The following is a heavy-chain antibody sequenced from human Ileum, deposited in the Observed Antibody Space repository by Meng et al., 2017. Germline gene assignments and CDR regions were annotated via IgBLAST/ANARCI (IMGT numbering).Heavy chain of an antibody. J-gene: IGHJ4*02. Sequence: QVQLQESGLVLVKPSQTLSLTCSVSGGSFSSDNYYWTWIRQTPGKGLEWIGLTYYNGSTIYNPSLRSRVTISVDTSKDQFSLKLTSVTAADTAVYYCARERRHYYGSGSFDYWGQGILVTVSS. D-gene: IGHD3-10*01. CDR2: TYYNGST. V-gene: IGHV4-30-4*01. CDR3: ARERRHYYGSGSFDY. CDR1: GGSFSSDNYY.